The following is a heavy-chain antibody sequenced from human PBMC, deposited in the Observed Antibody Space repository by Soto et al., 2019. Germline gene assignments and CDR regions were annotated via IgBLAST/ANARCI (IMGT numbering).Heavy chain of an antibody. CDR1: GYSFTSYC. D-gene: IGHD2-15*01. Sequence: PGETLKISSKSSGYSFTSYCISWVRQMPGKGLEWMGRIVSSDAYNTYSPSFQGHVTISADTSISTAYLQWSSLKASDTPMYYCAGTPTIYYHIAMDVWGQGSTVTGSS. CDR3: AGTPTIYYHIAMDV. CDR2: IVSSDAYN. J-gene: IGHJ6*02. V-gene: IGHV5-10-1*01.